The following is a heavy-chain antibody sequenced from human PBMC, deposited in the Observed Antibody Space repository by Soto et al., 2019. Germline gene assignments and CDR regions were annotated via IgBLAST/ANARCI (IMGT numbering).Heavy chain of an antibody. CDR1: GITISNYP. Sequence: EVQLLESGGGLVQPGGSLRLSCAASGITISNYPMSWVRQAPGKGLDWVSGISGSGDRTYYADSAKGRFTISKDISKNSLSLQLDSLRVADTAVYFCVKDDGGYPSTAPHWGQGTLVTVSS. J-gene: IGHJ4*02. V-gene: IGHV3-23*01. D-gene: IGHD3-22*01. CDR2: ISGSGDRT. CDR3: VKDDGGYPSTAPH.